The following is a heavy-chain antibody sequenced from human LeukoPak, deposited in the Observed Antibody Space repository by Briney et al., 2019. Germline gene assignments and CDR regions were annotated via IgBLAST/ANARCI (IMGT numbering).Heavy chain of an antibody. CDR3: ARESSESFDI. D-gene: IGHD6-25*01. J-gene: IGHJ3*02. CDR2: IGSRSTSI. CDR1: GFTFSSYS. V-gene: IGHV3-21*01. Sequence: PGGSLRLSCAASGFTFSSYSMNWVRQAPGKRLEWVSSIGSRSTSIYYADSVKGRFTISRDNAKNSLYLQMNSLRAEDTAVYYCARESSESFDIWGQGTMVTVSS.